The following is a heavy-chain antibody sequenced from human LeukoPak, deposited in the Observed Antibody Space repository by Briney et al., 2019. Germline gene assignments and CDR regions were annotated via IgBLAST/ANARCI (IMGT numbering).Heavy chain of an antibody. CDR1: GYTFTSYG. V-gene: IGHV1-18*01. CDR2: ISAYNSNT. CDR3: ARDNGYDFWGGYPGGFQH. D-gene: IGHD3-3*01. J-gene: IGHJ1*01. Sequence: ASVKVSCTASGYTFTSYGISWVRQAPGQGLEWMGWISAYNSNTNYAQKLQGRVTMTTDTSTSTAYMELRSLRSDDTAVYYCARDNGYDFWGGYPGGFQHWGQGTLVTVSS.